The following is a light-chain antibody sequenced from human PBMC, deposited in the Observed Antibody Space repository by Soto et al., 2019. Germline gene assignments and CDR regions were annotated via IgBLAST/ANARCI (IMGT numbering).Light chain of an antibody. Sequence: DIQMTQSPSSLSASVGDRVTITCRASQSISSYLNWYQQKPGKAPKLLIYAASSLQSGVPSRFSGSGSGTDFTLTISSLQPDDSATYYCQQYSDNWTFGQGTKVEIK. CDR1: QSISSY. J-gene: IGKJ1*01. V-gene: IGKV1-39*01. CDR2: AAS. CDR3: QQYSDNWT.